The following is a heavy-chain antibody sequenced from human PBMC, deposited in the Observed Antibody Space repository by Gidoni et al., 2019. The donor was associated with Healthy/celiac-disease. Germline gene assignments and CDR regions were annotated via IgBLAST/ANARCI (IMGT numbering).Heavy chain of an antibody. J-gene: IGHJ5*02. CDR2: IYSSGST. D-gene: IGHD2-2*01. V-gene: IGHV4-39*01. Sequence: QLQLQESGPGLVKPSETLSLTCPVSGGSISSSSYYWGWIRQPPGKGLEWIGSIYSSGSTYYHPSHKSRVTISVDTSKNQFSLKLSSVTAADTAVYYCARLRGSSRRGGSNWCDPWGQGTLVTVSS. CDR1: GGSISSSSYY. CDR3: ARLRGSSRRGGSNWCDP.